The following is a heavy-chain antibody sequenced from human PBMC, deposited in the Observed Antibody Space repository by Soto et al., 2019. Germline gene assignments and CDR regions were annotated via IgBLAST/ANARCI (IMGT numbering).Heavy chain of an antibody. V-gene: IGHV4-4*03. CDR3: ARVPLEQMVPHWFDP. CDR1: GGSFSSNTW. D-gene: IGHD6-13*01. Sequence: PESLFLTLAVPGGSFSSNTWWSWGRQPPGNGLEWIGRIYYSGSTNYKPSPESRVTISIDKSKKQFSLKMTSVTAADTAVYYCARVPLEQMVPHWFDPWGQGTMVTVSS. J-gene: IGHJ5*02. CDR2: IYYSGST.